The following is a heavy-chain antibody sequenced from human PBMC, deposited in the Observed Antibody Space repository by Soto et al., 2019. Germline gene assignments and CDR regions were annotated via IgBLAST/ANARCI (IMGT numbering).Heavy chain of an antibody. J-gene: IGHJ4*02. V-gene: IGHV3-23*01. CDR3: ARGPYIAARSLDY. CDR2: ISGSGGST. CDR1: GFTFNNHA. D-gene: IGHD6-6*01. Sequence: EVQLLESGGGLVQPGGSLRLSCTASGFTFNNHAMNWVRLAPGKGLEWVSAISGSGGSTYYADSVKGRFTISRDNSKNTLYLQMNSLRAEDTAVYYCARGPYIAARSLDYWGQGTLVTVSS.